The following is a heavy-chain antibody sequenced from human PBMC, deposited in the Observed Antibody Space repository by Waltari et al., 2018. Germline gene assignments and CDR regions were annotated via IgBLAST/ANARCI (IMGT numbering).Heavy chain of an antibody. CDR1: GFTFEEYA. Sequence: ELQLVESGGGLVQPGRSLRISCVASGFTFEEYAMNWVREAPGKGLEWVAGISWNSDDIVYADSVKGRFTISRDNAKSSLYLQMNTLRTEDMAFYYCAKDRASSSQFLFDLWGQGTLVTVSS. V-gene: IGHV3-9*03. D-gene: IGHD6-19*01. CDR2: ISWNSDDI. CDR3: AKDRASSSQFLFDL. J-gene: IGHJ4*02.